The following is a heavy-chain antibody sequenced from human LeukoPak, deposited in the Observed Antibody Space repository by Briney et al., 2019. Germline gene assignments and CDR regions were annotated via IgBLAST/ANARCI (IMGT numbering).Heavy chain of an antibody. Sequence: ASVKVSCKASGYTFTSYYMHWVRQAPGQGLEWMGIINPSGGSTSCARKFQGRVTMTRDTSTSTVYMELSSLRSEDTAVYYCARGPLDIVATILNWFDPWGQGTLVTVSS. D-gene: IGHD5-12*01. J-gene: IGHJ5*02. V-gene: IGHV1-46*01. CDR2: INPSGGST. CDR3: ARGPLDIVATILNWFDP. CDR1: GYTFTSYY.